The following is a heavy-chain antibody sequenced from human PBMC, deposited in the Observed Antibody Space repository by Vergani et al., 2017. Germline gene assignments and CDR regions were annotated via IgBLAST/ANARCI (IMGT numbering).Heavy chain of an antibody. D-gene: IGHD4-17*01. J-gene: IGHJ6*03. CDR2: ISGSGGST. CDR1: GITFSNYA. CDR3: ARGRTVTRGYYYYMDV. V-gene: IGHV3-23*04. Sequence: EVQLVESGGGLVQPGGSLRLSCAASGITFSNYAMSWVRQAPGKGLEWVSSISGSGGSTYYADSVKGRFTISRDNSKNTLYLQMNSLRAEDTAVYYCARGRTVTRGYYYYMDVWGKGTTVTVSS.